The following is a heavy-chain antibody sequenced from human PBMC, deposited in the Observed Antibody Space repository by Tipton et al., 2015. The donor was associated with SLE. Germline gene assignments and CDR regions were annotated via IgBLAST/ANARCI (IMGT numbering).Heavy chain of an antibody. J-gene: IGHJ6*02. CDR3: AKRNDFWSGYYGYYYGMDV. D-gene: IGHD3-3*01. V-gene: IGHV4-34*01. Sequence: TLSLTCAVYGGSFSAYYWSWIRQPPGKGLEWIGEINHSGSTNYNPSLKGRVTISVDTSKNQFSLKLSSVTAADTAVYYCAKRNDFWSGYYGYYYGMDVWGQGTTVTVSS. CDR2: INHSGST. CDR1: GGSFSAYY.